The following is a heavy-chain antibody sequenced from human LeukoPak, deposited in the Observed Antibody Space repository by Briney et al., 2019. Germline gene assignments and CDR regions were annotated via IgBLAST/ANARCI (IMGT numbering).Heavy chain of an antibody. J-gene: IGHJ5*02. CDR2: IYDSGST. V-gene: IGHV4-39*07. Sequence: PSETLSLTCTVSGGSIRSSYYYWGWIRQPPGKGLEWIGSIYDSGSTNYNPSLKSRVTISVDTSKNQFSLKLSSVTAADTAVYYCAREKARYCTNGVCWEFDPWGQGTLVTVSS. D-gene: IGHD2-8*01. CDR1: GGSIRSSYYY. CDR3: AREKARYCTNGVCWEFDP.